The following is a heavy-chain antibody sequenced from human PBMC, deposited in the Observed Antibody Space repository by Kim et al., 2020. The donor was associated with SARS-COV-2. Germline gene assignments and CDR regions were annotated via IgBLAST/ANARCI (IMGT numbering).Heavy chain of an antibody. CDR3: ATFAAAGTGGYYYYYGMDV. D-gene: IGHD6-13*01. CDR1: GYSFTSYW. V-gene: IGHV5-10-1*01. J-gene: IGHJ6*02. CDR2: IDPSDSYT. Sequence: GESLKISCKGSGYSFTSYWISWVRQMPGKGLEWMGRIDPSDSYTNYSPSFQGHVTISADKSISTAYLQWSSLKASDTAMYYCATFAAAGTGGYYYYYGMDVWGQGTTVTVSS.